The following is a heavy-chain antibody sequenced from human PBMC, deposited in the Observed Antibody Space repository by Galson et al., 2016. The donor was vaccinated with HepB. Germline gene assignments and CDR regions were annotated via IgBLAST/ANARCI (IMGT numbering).Heavy chain of an antibody. CDR2: IYYSGST. J-gene: IGHJ6*02. Sequence: SETLSLTCTVSGVSLSSYYWSWIRQPPGKGLEWIGYIYYSGSTNYNPPLKSRVTISVDTSKNQFSLKLTSVTTADTAVYYCARTPSRGGMDVWGQGTTVTVSS. CDR3: ARTPSRGGMDV. D-gene: IGHD3-10*01. CDR1: GVSLSSYY. V-gene: IGHV4-59*01.